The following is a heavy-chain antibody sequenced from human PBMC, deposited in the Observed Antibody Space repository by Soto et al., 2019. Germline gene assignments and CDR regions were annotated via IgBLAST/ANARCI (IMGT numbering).Heavy chain of an antibody. V-gene: IGHV1-69*13. CDR3: ARALRRDGYNPYYYYGMDV. CDR2: IIPIFGTA. Sequence: SVKVSCKASGGTFSSYAISWVRQAPGQGLEWMGGIIPIFGTANYAQKFQGRVTITADESTSTAYMEPSSLRSEDTAVYYCARALRRDGYNPYYYYGMDVWGQGTTVTVSS. D-gene: IGHD5-12*01. J-gene: IGHJ6*02. CDR1: GGTFSSYA.